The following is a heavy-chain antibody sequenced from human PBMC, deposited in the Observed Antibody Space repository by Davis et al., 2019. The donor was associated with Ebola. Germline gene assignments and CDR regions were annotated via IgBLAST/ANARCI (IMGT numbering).Heavy chain of an antibody. CDR3: ARVAANLGIYYFDY. V-gene: IGHV1-46*01. Sequence: ASVKVSCKAFGYTFPNYFLHWVRQAPGQGLEWMGFITPGSGRAGYAERFQGRVTMTTDPSTNTVYMELSSLRSDDTAIYSCARVAANLGIYYFDYWGQGTLVTVSA. CDR2: ITPGSGRA. J-gene: IGHJ4*02. CDR1: GYTFPNYF. D-gene: IGHD5-12*01.